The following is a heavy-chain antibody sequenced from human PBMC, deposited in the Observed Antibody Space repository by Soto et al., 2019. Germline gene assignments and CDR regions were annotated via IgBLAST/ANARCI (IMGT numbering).Heavy chain of an antibody. J-gene: IGHJ3*02. D-gene: IGHD1-26*01. CDR1: GYSFTSYW. V-gene: IGHV5-51*01. CDR3: ARGGATTFLEGRGAAFDI. CDR2: IYPGDSDT. Sequence: GESLKISCKGSGYSFTSYWIGWVRQMPGKGLEWMGIIYPGDSDTRYSPSFQGQVTISADKSISTAYLQWSSLKASDTAMYYCARGGATTFLEGRGAAFDIWGQGTMVTVSS.